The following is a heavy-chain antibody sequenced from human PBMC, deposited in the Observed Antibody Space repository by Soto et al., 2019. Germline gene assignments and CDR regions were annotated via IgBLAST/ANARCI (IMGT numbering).Heavy chain of an antibody. Sequence: SSVKVSCKATGGIFISCAISWVRQAPGRGLEWMGGIIPIVGTASYAQNSQGRVTITADESTSTADMELSRLRSENTAVYYGARALDSSGWYEGLSILWGQGTTVTVSS. CDR2: IIPIVGTA. CDR3: ARALDSSGWYEGLSIL. CDR1: GGIFISCA. V-gene: IGHV1-69*13. D-gene: IGHD6-19*01. J-gene: IGHJ6*02.